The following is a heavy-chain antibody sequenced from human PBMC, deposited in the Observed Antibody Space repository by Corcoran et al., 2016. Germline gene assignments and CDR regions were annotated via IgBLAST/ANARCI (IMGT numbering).Heavy chain of an antibody. D-gene: IGHD5-12*01. J-gene: IGHJ3*02. V-gene: IGHV1-46*01. Sequence: QVQLVQSGAEGEKPGPSVKVSFKASGYTFTSYYMHWVRQAPGQGLEWVGIINPSGGSTSYAQKFQGRVTMTRATSTSTVYMELSSLRSEDTAVYYCAIENYRWGDGYKQDAFDIWGQGTMVTVSS. CDR2: INPSGGST. CDR3: AIENYRWGDGYKQDAFDI. CDR1: GYTFTSYY.